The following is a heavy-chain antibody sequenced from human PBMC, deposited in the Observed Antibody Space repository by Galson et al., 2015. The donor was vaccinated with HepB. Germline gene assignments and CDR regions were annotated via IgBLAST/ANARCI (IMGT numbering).Heavy chain of an antibody. Sequence: SVKASCKASGYTFTSYGISWVRQAPGQGLEWMGWISTYSDNTNYAQKVQGRLTMTTDTSTSTAYMELRTLTSDDTAVYYCATGGRLGELSSFDYWGQGTLVTVSS. CDR3: ATGGRLGELSSFDY. D-gene: IGHD3-16*02. V-gene: IGHV1-18*01. CDR2: ISTYSDNT. J-gene: IGHJ4*02. CDR1: GYTFTSYG.